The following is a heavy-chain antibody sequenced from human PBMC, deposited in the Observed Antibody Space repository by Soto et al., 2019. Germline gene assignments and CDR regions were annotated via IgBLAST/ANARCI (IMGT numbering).Heavy chain of an antibody. V-gene: IGHV3-74*03. CDR3: PSAPHYGGNAGPEDS. J-gene: IGHJ4*02. CDR2: INGDGRTT. D-gene: IGHD2-15*01. Sequence: PGWSLRLSCAVCEFTFSHDCRHWVRQAPGGGLEWVAGINGDGRTTTYAESVKGRFTISRENAKNTMSLQMTSLRDADTAVYFCPSAPHYGGNAGPEDSWRQGTQVTVSS. CDR1: EFTFSHDC.